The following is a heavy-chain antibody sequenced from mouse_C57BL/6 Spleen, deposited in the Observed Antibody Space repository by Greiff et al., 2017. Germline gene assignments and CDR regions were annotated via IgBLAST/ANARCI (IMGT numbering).Heavy chain of an antibody. Sequence: VQLKQSGGGLVKPGGSLKLSCAASGFTFSDYGMHWVRQAPEKGLEWVAYISSGSSTIYYADTVKGRFTISRDNAKNTLFLQMTSLRSEDTAMYYCATYYSLDYWGQGTTLTVSS. V-gene: IGHV5-17*01. CDR3: ATYYSLDY. D-gene: IGHD2-12*01. CDR2: ISSGSSTI. J-gene: IGHJ2*01. CDR1: GFTFSDYG.